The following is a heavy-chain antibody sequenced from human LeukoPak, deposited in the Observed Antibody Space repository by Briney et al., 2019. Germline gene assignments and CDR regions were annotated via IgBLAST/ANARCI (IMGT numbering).Heavy chain of an antibody. Sequence: SETLSLTCTVSGCSISSYYWSWIRQPPGKGLEWVGYITYSGSTNYNTSLMSRFTKSDATSKNQFSLKLSSVTAADTAVYYCASMGTTDWYPYYYWGQGTLVTVSS. V-gene: IGHV4-59*08. CDR1: GCSISSYY. CDR2: ITYSGST. CDR3: ASMGTTDWYPYYY. J-gene: IGHJ4*02. D-gene: IGHD5-12*01.